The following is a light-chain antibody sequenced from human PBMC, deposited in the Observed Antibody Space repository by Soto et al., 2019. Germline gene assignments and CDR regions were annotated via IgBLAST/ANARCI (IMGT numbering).Light chain of an antibody. J-gene: IGKJ1*01. V-gene: IGKV4-1*01. CDR3: QQYYSTPWT. CDR2: WAS. Sequence: DIVMTQSPDSLAVSLGERATINCKSSQSVLYSADNKNYLAWYQQKPGQPPKLLIYWASTRESGVPDRFSGSGSGTDFTLTISSLQAEDVAVYYCQQYYSTPWTFXQGTKVDI. CDR1: QSVLYSADNKNY.